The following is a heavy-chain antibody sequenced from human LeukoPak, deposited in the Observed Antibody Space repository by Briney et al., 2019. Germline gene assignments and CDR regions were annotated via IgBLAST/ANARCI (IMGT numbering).Heavy chain of an antibody. V-gene: IGHV3-21*01. CDR3: ARVSRYYLTATTGGYFDY. D-gene: IGHD3-22*01. J-gene: IGHJ4*02. CDR1: GFTFSSYA. CDR2: ISSSSSYI. Sequence: KPGGSLRLSCAASGFTFSSYAMNWVRQAPGKGLEWVSSISSSSSYIYYADSVKGRFTIPRDNAKNSLYLQMNSLRAEDTAVYYCARVSRYYLTATTGGYFDYWGQGTLVTVSS.